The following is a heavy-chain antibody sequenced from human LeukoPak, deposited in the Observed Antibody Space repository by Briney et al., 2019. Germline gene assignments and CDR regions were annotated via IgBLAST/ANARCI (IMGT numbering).Heavy chain of an antibody. CDR2: ITGSGGTT. CDR3: ARDRMGAILYFDS. CDR1: GFTFRTSW. J-gene: IGHJ4*02. V-gene: IGHV3-23*01. D-gene: IGHD1-26*01. Sequence: GGSLRLSCGASGFTFRTSWMNWVRQAPGKGLEWISAITGSGGTTYYVDSVEGRFTISRDNSKNTLYLQVNSLRAEDTAVYYCARDRMGAILYFDSWGQGTLVTVSS.